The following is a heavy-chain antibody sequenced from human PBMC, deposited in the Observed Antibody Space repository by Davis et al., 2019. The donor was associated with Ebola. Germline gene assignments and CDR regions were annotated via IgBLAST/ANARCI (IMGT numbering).Heavy chain of an antibody. CDR3: AANIPWEDTIFGVVISGMDV. J-gene: IGHJ6*02. Sequence: SVKVSCKASGGTFSSYAISWVRQAPGQGLEWMGGIIPIFGTANYAQKFQGRVTITADESTSTAYMELSSLRSEDTAVYYCAANIPWEDTIFGVVISGMDVWGQGTTVTVSS. CDR1: GGTFSSYA. V-gene: IGHV1-69*13. D-gene: IGHD3-3*01. CDR2: IIPIFGTA.